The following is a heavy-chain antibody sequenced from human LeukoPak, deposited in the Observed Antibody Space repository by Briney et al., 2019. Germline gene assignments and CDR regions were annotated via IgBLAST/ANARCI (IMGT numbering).Heavy chain of an antibody. CDR3: ASTPIVGATTNLDIWYYYYYMDV. J-gene: IGHJ6*03. CDR2: INPSGGST. Sequence: ASVKVSCKASGYTFTSYYMHWVRQAPGQGLEWMGIINPSGGSTSYAQKFQGRVTMTRDTSTSTVYMELSSLRSEDTAVYYCASTPIVGATTNLDIWYYYYYMDVWGKGTTVTISS. CDR1: GYTFTSYY. D-gene: IGHD1-26*01. V-gene: IGHV1-46*01.